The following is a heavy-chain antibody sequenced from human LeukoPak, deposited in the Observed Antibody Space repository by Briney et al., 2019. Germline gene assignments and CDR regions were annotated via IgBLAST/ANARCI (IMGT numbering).Heavy chain of an antibody. CDR3: ARTFFAAAAGNWFDP. D-gene: IGHD6-13*01. V-gene: IGHV1-8*01. CDR2: MNPNSGNT. CDR1: GYTFTSYD. J-gene: IGHJ5*02. Sequence: ASVKASCKASGYTFTSYDINWVRQATGQGLEWMGWMNPNSGNTGYAQKFQGRVTMTRNTSISTAYMELSSLRSEDTAVYYCARTFFAAAAGNWFDPWGQGTLVTVSS.